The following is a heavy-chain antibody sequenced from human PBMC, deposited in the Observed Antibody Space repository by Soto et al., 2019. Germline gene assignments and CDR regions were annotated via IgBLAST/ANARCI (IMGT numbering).Heavy chain of an antibody. J-gene: IGHJ4*02. CDR1: GFTFSSRS. CDR2: ISGSGDTK. D-gene: IGHD2-8*01. V-gene: IGHV3-48*02. CDR3: AKYCSSDVCLDY. Sequence: GGSLRLSCASSGFTFSSRSMNWVRQAPGKGLEWVSFISGSGDTKYYADSVKGRFTISRDNAKNSLYLQMSSLRDEDTAVYYCAKYCSSDVCLDYWGQGTLVTVSS.